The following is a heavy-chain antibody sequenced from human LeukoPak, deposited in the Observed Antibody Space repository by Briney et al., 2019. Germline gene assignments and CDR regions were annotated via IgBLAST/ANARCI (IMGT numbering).Heavy chain of an antibody. Sequence: ASVKVSCKASGYTFTSYAMNWVRQAPGQGLEWMGWINTNTGNPTYAQGFTGRFVFSLDTSVSTAYLQISSLKAEDTAVYYCAREADCGGDCYSFDYWGQGTLVTVSS. CDR3: AREADCGGDCYSFDY. CDR2: INTNTGNP. V-gene: IGHV7-4-1*02. CDR1: GYTFTSYA. J-gene: IGHJ4*02. D-gene: IGHD2-21*02.